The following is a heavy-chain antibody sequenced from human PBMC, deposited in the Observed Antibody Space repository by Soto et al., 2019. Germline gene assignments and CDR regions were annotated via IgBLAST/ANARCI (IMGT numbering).Heavy chain of an antibody. D-gene: IGHD3-10*01. CDR1: GYIFTSYY. V-gene: IGHV1-46*03. J-gene: IGHJ4*01. CDR3: SRVDPGETSPFDH. CDR2: INPFDGSR. Sequence: ASVKVSCKASGYIFTSYYMHWVRQAPGQGLEWMGWINPFDGSRMFAQSFQGRVTMTRDTSTSTVYMEVSSLRSEDTAVYYCSRVDPGETSPFDHWG.